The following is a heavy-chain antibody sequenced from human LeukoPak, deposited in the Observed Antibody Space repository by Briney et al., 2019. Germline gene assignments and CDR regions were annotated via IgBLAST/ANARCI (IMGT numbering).Heavy chain of an antibody. J-gene: IGHJ4*02. D-gene: IGHD7-27*01. Sequence: SETLSLTCTVSGGSISSSSYYWGWIRQPPGRGLEWIGSIYYSGSTYYNPSLKSRVTISVDTSKNQFSLKLSSVTAADTAVYYCARQKRGWGDFDYWGQGTLVTVSS. CDR1: GGSISSSSYY. V-gene: IGHV4-39*01. CDR2: IYYSGST. CDR3: ARQKRGWGDFDY.